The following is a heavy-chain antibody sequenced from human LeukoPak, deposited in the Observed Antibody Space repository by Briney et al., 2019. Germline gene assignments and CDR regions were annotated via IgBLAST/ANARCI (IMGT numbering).Heavy chain of an antibody. J-gene: IGHJ4*02. Sequence: GGALRLSCAASGFTFSSYGMHWVRQAPGKGLEWLAVISYDGSNKYYSDSVKGRFTISRDNSKDTLYLQMNPLRAEDTAVYYCAKGPHPIPTSPFDYWGQGTLVTVSS. CDR3: AKGPHPIPTSPFDY. CDR2: ISYDGSNK. D-gene: IGHD2-2*02. V-gene: IGHV3-30*18. CDR1: GFTFSSYG.